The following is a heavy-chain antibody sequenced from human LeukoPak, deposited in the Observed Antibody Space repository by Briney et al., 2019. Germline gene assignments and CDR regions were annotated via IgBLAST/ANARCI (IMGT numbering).Heavy chain of an antibody. Sequence: SETLSLTCAVYGGSFSGYYWSWIRQPPGKGLEWIGEINHSESTNYNPSLKSRVTVSVDTSKNQFSLKLSSVTAADTAVYYCARESSSGWYQNWFDPWGQGTLVTVSS. D-gene: IGHD6-19*01. CDR1: GGSFSGYY. CDR3: ARESSSGWYQNWFDP. J-gene: IGHJ5*02. V-gene: IGHV4-34*01. CDR2: INHSEST.